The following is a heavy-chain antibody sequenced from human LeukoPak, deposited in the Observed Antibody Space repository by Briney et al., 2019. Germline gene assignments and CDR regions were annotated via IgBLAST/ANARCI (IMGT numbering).Heavy chain of an antibody. CDR3: AISDSGSYSVGYFDY. Sequence: GASVKVSCKASGGTFSSYAISWVRQAPGQGLEWMGRIIPIFGTANYAQKFQGRVTITTDESTSTAYMELSSLRSEDTAVYYCAISDSGSYSVGYFDYWGQGTLVTVSS. D-gene: IGHD1-26*01. J-gene: IGHJ4*02. V-gene: IGHV1-69*05. CDR1: GGTFSSYA. CDR2: IIPIFGTA.